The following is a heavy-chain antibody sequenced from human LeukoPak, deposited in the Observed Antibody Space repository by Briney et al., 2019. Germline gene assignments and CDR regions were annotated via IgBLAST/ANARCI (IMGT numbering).Heavy chain of an antibody. CDR2: IYPGDSDT. CDR3: ARHARIAAAGNFDY. V-gene: IGHV5-51*01. J-gene: IGHJ4*02. D-gene: IGHD6-13*01. Sequence: GESLKISCKGSGYSFTSYWLGWVRQMPGTGLEWMGIIYPGDSDTRYSPSFQGQVTISADKSISTAYLQWSSLKASDTAMYYCARHARIAAAGNFDYWGQGTLVTVSS. CDR1: GYSFTSYW.